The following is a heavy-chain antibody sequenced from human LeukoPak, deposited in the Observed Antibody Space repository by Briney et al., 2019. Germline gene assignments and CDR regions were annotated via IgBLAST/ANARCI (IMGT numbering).Heavy chain of an antibody. CDR1: GFTFSSYG. J-gene: IGHJ4*02. CDR3: ARRAGEYSHPYDY. V-gene: IGHV3-23*05. Sequence: GGSLRLSCAASGFTFSSYGMSWVRQAPGKGLGWVSFIYSGGNTRYSDSVKGRFTISRDNSKNTLYLHMNSLRAEDTAVYYCARRAGEYSHPYDYWGQGTLVTVSS. CDR2: IYSGGNT. D-gene: IGHD4-17*01.